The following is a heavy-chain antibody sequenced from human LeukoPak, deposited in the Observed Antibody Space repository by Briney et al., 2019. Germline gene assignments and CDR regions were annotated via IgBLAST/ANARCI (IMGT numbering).Heavy chain of an antibody. V-gene: IGHV5-10-1*01. CDR2: IDPSDSYT. D-gene: IGHD6-19*01. CDR3: ARIPYSSGWYYFDY. CDR1: GYSFTSYW. Sequence: GESLKISCKGSGYSFTSYWIGWVRQMPGKGLEWMGRIDPSDSYTNYSPSFQGHVTISADKSINTACLQWSSLKASDTAMYYCARIPYSSGWYYFDYWGQGTLVTVSS. J-gene: IGHJ4*02.